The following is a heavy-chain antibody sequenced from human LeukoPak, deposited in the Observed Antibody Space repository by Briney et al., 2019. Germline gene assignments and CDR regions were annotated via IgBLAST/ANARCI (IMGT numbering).Heavy chain of an antibody. D-gene: IGHD2-2*01. CDR3: AKDAPVNIVVVPAANS. CDR2: ISDGGVST. J-gene: IGHJ4*02. V-gene: IGHV3-23*01. Sequence: AGGSLRRSSAASGFTFSRYAMSRGPPALGKGLGWGLAISDGGVSTYYADSGKGRFTISRDNSKNTLYLQMTSLRAEDTAVYYCAKDAPVNIVVVPAANSWGQGTLVTVSS. CDR1: GFTFSRYA.